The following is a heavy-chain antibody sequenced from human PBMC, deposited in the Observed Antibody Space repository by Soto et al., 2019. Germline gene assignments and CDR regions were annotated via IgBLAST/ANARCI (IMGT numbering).Heavy chain of an antibody. V-gene: IGHV1-69*01. D-gene: IGHD3-16*01. CDR3: GWGGGPYVWFNEF. Sequence: QGQLVQSGPEVKKPGSSVKVSCKDSGGLFSSFAISWVRQAPGQGLEWLGGIIPVFGTPTYAEKFQGRLTITAEESTDTAYMELSSLRSGDTAVYYCGWGGGPYVWFNEFWGQGTLVTVSS. J-gene: IGHJ4*02. CDR2: IIPVFGTP. CDR1: GGLFSSFA.